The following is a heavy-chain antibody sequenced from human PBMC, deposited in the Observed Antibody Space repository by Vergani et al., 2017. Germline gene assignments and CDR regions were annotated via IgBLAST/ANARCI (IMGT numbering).Heavy chain of an antibody. CDR1: GGSISSYY. Sequence: QVQLQESGPGLVKPSETLSLTCTVPGGSISSYYWCWIRQPPGKGLEWIGYIYYSGSTNYNPSLKSRVTIPVDTSKSQFSLKRSSVPAAETAAYYWARAKTTVTPGWFDPWGQGTLVTVSS. CDR3: ARAKTTVTPGWFDP. V-gene: IGHV4-59*01. D-gene: IGHD4-17*01. CDR2: IYYSGST. J-gene: IGHJ5*02.